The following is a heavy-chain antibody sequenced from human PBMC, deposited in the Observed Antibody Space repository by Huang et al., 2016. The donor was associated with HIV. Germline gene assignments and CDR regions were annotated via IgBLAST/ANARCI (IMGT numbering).Heavy chain of an antibody. J-gene: IGHJ5*02. CDR3: ARGRSQVSTSIDH. CDR1: DRSFSAYS. V-gene: IGHV4-34*01. D-gene: IGHD2-21*01. CDR2: IDNNGNT. Sequence: QAQLQQWGAGLLKPSETLSLTCAVCDRSFSAYSWNWVRQAPEKGLEWIGEIDNNGNTNYNPSLNSRIAISVDTSKRQVSLKLRSVTAADTAVYFCARGRSQVSTSIDHWGQGTLVTVSS.